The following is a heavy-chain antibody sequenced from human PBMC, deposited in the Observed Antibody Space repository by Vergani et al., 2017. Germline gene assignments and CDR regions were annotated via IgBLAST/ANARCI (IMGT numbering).Heavy chain of an antibody. J-gene: IGHJ4*02. Sequence: QVQLVESGGGVVQPGRSLRLSCAASGFTFSSYAMHWVRQAPGKGLEWVAVISYDGSNKYYADSVKGRFTISRDNAKNSLYLQMNSLRAEDTAVYYCAREEEVRGVIYGYWGQGTLVTVSS. D-gene: IGHD3-10*01. V-gene: IGHV3-30-3*01. CDR2: ISYDGSNK. CDR1: GFTFSSYA. CDR3: AREEEVRGVIYGY.